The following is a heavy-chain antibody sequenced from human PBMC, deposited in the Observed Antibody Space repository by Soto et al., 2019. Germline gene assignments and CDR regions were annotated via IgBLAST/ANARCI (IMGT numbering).Heavy chain of an antibody. Sequence: SGPTLVKPTQTLTLTCTFSGFSLSTSGVGVGWIRQPPGKALEWLALIYWDDDKRYSPSLKSRLTITKDTSKNQVVLTMTNMDPVDTATYYCAHIPRLLWFGELLFYWFDPWGQGTLVTVSS. J-gene: IGHJ5*02. CDR1: GFSLSTSGVG. CDR2: IYWDDDK. V-gene: IGHV2-5*02. D-gene: IGHD3-10*01. CDR3: AHIPRLLWFGELLFYWFDP.